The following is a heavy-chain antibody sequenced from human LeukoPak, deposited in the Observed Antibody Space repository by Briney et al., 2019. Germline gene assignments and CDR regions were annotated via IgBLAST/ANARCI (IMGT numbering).Heavy chain of an antibody. D-gene: IGHD6-25*01. CDR3: ARVSDRLYWYFDL. CDR1: GGSFSGYY. V-gene: IGHV4-34*09. Sequence: SSETLSLTCAVYGGSFSGYYWSWIRQPPGKGLEWIGEINHSGSTNYNPPLKSRVTISVDTSKNQFSLKLSSVTAADTAVYYCARVSDRLYWYFDLWGRGTLVTVSS. CDR2: INHSGST. J-gene: IGHJ2*01.